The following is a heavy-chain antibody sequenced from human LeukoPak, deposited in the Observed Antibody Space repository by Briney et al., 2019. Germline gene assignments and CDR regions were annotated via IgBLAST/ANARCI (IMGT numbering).Heavy chain of an antibody. J-gene: IGHJ4*02. CDR3: VRARFTTFVYY. CDR1: GFTFKYFY. D-gene: IGHD1-14*01. V-gene: IGHV3-11*05. Sequence: GGSLRLSCAASGFTFKYFYMSWVRQAPGKGLEWVSYINHLGSQTDYADSVKGRFTISRDIAKNSLSLQMNNLSVDDTAVYYCVRARFTTFVYYWGQGTLVTVSS. CDR2: INHLGSQT.